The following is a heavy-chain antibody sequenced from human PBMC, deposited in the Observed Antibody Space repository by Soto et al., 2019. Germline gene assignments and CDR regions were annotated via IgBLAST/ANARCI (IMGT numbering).Heavy chain of an antibody. CDR3: ARAQIYPLGYFEY. CDR1: DGSFSGYY. J-gene: IGHJ4*02. Sequence: SETLSLTCAVHDGSFSGYYWSWIRQPPGKGLEWIGEINHSGSTNYNPSLKSRVTISLDTSKNQFSLKLSSVTAADTAVYYCARAQIYPLGYFEYWDPGTLVT. V-gene: IGHV4-34*01. CDR2: INHSGST. D-gene: IGHD3-3*01.